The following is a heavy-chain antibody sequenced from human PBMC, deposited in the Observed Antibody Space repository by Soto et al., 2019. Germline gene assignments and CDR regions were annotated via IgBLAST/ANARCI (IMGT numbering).Heavy chain of an antibody. J-gene: IGHJ4*02. CDR2: ISGSGGST. CDR1: GFTFSSYA. V-gene: IGHV3-23*01. CDR3: AKDQRIAVADYGY. D-gene: IGHD6-19*01. Sequence: EVQLLESGGGLVQPGGSLRLSCAASGFTFSSYAMSWVRQAPGKGLEWVSVISGSGGSTYYADSVKGRFTISRDNSKNTVYLQMNSLRAEDTDVYYCAKDQRIAVADYGYWGQGTLVTVSS.